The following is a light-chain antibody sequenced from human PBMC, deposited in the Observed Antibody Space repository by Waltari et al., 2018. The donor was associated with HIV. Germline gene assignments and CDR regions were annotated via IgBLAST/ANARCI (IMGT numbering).Light chain of an antibody. J-gene: IGLJ2*01. CDR1: TGAVTSTYY. CDR3: LLYHGGGSVV. Sequence: QTVVTQEPSLTVSLGGTVTLTCASNTGAVTSTYYPAWFQQRPGQAPRPLIYSTNNKYSWTPARFSGSLLGDKAALTLSGVQPEDEADYYCLLYHGGGSVVFVGGTKLTVL. CDR2: STN. V-gene: IGLV7-43*01.